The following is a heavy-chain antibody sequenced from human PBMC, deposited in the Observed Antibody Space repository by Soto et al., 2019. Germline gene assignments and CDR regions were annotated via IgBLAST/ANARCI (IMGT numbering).Heavy chain of an antibody. V-gene: IGHV4-30-4*01. D-gene: IGHD3-10*01. CDR1: GGSISSGDYY. CDR3: ARDXYYYGSGSYYTFGWFDP. Sequence: KSSETLSLTCAVSGGSISSGDYYWSWIRQPPGKGLEWIGYIYYSGSTYYNPSLKSRVTISVDTSKNQFSLKLSSVTAADTAVYYCARDXYYYGSGSYYTFGWFDPWGQGTLVTVSS. CDR2: IYYSGST. J-gene: IGHJ5*02.